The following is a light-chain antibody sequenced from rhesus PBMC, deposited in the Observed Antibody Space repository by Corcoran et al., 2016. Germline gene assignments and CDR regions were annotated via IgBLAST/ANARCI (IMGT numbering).Light chain of an antibody. Sequence: DIQMTQSPSALSASVGDRVTISCRASQNIYSNLAWYQQKPGKAPNLLIYAASSLQTGIPSRFSGSGSGTDFTLTISSLQPEDSAAYYCQHYYDNPLTFGGGTKVELK. CDR3: QHYYDNPLT. CDR1: QNIYSN. V-gene: IGKV1S12*01. J-gene: IGKJ4*01. CDR2: AAS.